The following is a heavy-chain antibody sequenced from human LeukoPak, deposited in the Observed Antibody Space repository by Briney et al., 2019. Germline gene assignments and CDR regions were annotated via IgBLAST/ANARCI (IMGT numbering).Heavy chain of an antibody. V-gene: IGHV3-7*01. CDR2: IKQDGSEK. CDR3: ARSGSGSYYNDYYYMDV. J-gene: IGHJ6*03. D-gene: IGHD3-10*01. CDR1: GFTFSSYS. Sequence: GGSLRLSCAASGFTFSSYSMNWVRQAPGKGLEWVANIKQDGSEKYYVDSVKGRFTISRDNAKNSLYLQMNSLRAEDTAVYYCARSGSGSYYNDYYYMDVWGKGTMVTISS.